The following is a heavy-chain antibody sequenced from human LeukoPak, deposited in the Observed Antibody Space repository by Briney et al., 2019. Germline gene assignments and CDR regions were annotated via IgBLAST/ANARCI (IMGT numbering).Heavy chain of an antibody. CDR2: ISYDGSNK. V-gene: IGHV3-30-3*01. D-gene: IGHD6-13*01. Sequence: GRSLRLSCAASGFTFSSYAMHWVRQAPGKGLEWVAVISYDGSNKYYADSVKGRFTISRDNSKNTLYLQMNSLRAEDTAVYYCARVWGIAAAGGEIEYWGQGTLVTVSS. CDR1: GFTFSSYA. CDR3: ARVWGIAAAGGEIEY. J-gene: IGHJ4*02.